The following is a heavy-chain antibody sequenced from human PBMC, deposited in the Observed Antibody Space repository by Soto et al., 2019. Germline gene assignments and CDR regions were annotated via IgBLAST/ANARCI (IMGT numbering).Heavy chain of an antibody. V-gene: IGHV3-30*03. D-gene: IGHD1-26*01. CDR3: ARTRSAWSDFHYYSLDV. J-gene: IGHJ6*02. CDR2: ISYDSTKT. Sequence: GGSLRLSCAASGFTFNSYGMQWVRQGPGNGLEWVAFISYDSTKTYYADSVKGRFTISRDNSNSALYVQMNSLTGEDTAVYYCARTRSAWSDFHYYSLDVWGQGTTVTVSS. CDR1: GFTFNSYG.